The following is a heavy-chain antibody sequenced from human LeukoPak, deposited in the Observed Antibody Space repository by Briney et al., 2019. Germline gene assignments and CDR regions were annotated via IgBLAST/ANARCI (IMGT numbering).Heavy chain of an antibody. CDR1: GFSFSRYS. D-gene: IGHD3-9*01. Sequence: GGSLRLSCAASGFSFSRYSMNWVRQAPGKGLEWVSSISNTGSHIYYADSLKGRFTISRDNAKSSLYLQMSSLRAEDTAMYYCARVLSYSTDWFPFDFWGQGTLVTVSS. CDR2: ISNTGSHI. V-gene: IGHV3-21*01. J-gene: IGHJ4*02. CDR3: ARVLSYSTDWFPFDF.